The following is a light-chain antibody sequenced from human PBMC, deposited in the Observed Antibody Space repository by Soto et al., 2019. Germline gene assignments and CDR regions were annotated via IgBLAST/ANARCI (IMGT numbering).Light chain of an antibody. CDR2: KAS. Sequence: DIQMTQSPSTLSASVGDRGTITCRARQSISSWLAWYQQKPGKAPKLLIYKASSLESGVTSRFSGSRSGTEFALTSSRLQPNDLATYYCQQYNSYPLTFGGGTKVQIK. J-gene: IGKJ4*01. CDR1: QSISSW. CDR3: QQYNSYPLT. V-gene: IGKV1-5*03.